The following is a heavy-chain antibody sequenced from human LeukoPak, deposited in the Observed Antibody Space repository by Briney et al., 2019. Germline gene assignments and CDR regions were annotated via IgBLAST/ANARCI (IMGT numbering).Heavy chain of an antibody. CDR2: ISYDGSNK. J-gene: IGHJ4*02. CDR1: GFTFSSYG. CDR3: GKDGGYSSSPLDY. Sequence: GGSLRLSCAASGFTFSSYGMHWVRQAPGKGLEWVAVISYDGSNKYYADSVKGRFTISRDNSKNTLYLQMNSLRAEDTAVYYCGKDGGYSSSPLDYWGQGTLVTVSS. D-gene: IGHD6-6*01. V-gene: IGHV3-30*18.